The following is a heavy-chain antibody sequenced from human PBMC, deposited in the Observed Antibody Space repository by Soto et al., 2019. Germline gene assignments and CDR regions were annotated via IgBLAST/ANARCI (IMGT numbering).Heavy chain of an antibody. V-gene: IGHV1-18*01. CDR1: GYTFSNYG. Sequence: QVQLVQSAGEVKKPGASAIVSCQASGYTFSNYGLNWVRQAPGQGLEWMGWVSANNGHTNYAQNLQGRVSMTTDTSTSTAYMELRGLTFDDTAVYYCARDIESVTAKHFFYYYAMDVWGQGTTVTVSS. D-gene: IGHD2-8*01. J-gene: IGHJ6*02. CDR2: VSANNGHT. CDR3: ARDIESVTAKHFFYYYAMDV.